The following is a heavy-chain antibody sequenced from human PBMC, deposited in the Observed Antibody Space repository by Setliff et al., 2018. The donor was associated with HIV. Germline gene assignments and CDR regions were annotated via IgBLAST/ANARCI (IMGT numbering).Heavy chain of an antibody. CDR2: IIPIYGTP. CDR3: ARGDYGSGSYYPYYFYYGMDV. D-gene: IGHD3-10*01. Sequence: RASVKVSCKASGGTFSSYSINWVRQAPGQGLEWMGGIIPIYGTPIYAQKFQGRVTITADESTSTAYMELSSLRSEDTAVYYCARGDYGSGSYYPYYFYYGMDVWGQGTTVTVS. V-gene: IGHV1-69*13. J-gene: IGHJ6*02. CDR1: GGTFSSYS.